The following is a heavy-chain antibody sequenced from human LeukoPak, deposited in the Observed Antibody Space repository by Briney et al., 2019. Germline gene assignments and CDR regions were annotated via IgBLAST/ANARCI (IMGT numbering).Heavy chain of an antibody. J-gene: IGHJ4*02. CDR3: ARGGYKYGYDY. CDR2: IYTGGNT. V-gene: IGHV3-53*01. Sequence: PGGSLRLSCAASGLTVSNDYMSWVRQAPGKGLEWVSVIYTGGNTYYADSVKGRFTFSRDNSKNTLYLQMNSLRAEDTAVYYCARGGYKYGYDYWGQGTLVTVSS. D-gene: IGHD5-18*01. CDR1: GLTVSNDY.